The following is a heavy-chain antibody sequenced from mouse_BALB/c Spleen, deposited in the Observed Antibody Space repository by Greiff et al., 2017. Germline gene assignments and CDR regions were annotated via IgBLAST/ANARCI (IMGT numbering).Heavy chain of an antibody. V-gene: IGHV1-14*01. D-gene: IGHD1-1*01. CDR1: GYTFTSYV. CDR3: ARERYYYGSSRAMEY. Sequence: EVQLQQSGPELVKPGASVKMSCKASGYTFTSYVMHWVKQKPGQGLEWIGYINPYNDGTKYNEKFKGKATLTSDKSSSTAYMEHSSLNSEDSAVYYSARERYYYGSSRAMEYWGQGTSGTVAS. CDR2: INPYNDGT. J-gene: IGHJ4*01.